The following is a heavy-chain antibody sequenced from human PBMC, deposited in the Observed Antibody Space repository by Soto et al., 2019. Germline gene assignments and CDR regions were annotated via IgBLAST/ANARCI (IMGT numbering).Heavy chain of an antibody. CDR3: AKRIYVGVSVAGGGYGMDV. Sequence: QVQLVESGGGVVQPGRSLRLSCAASGFTFSSYGMHWVRQAPGKGLEWVAVISYDGSNKYYADSVKGRFTISRDNYKNTLYLQMNSLRAEDTAVYYCAKRIYVGVSVAGGGYGMDVWGQGTTVTVSS. CDR2: ISYDGSNK. J-gene: IGHJ6*02. D-gene: IGHD6-19*01. V-gene: IGHV3-30*18. CDR1: GFTFSSYG.